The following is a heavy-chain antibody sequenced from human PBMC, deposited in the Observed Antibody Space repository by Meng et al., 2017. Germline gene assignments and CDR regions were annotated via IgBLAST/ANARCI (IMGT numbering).Heavy chain of an antibody. Sequence: VPLEASGLWLVSPPGTFHLTSVVSGGSVSIGSYYWSWIRQPPGKGLEWIGYIYYSGSTNYTPSLKSRVTISVDTSKNQFSLKLSSVTAADTAVYYCARGYCSGGSCYSNWFDPWGQGTLVTVSS. D-gene: IGHD2-15*01. J-gene: IGHJ5*02. CDR3: ARGYCSGGSCYSNWFDP. CDR1: GGSVSIGSYY. V-gene: IGHV4-61*01. CDR2: IYYSGST.